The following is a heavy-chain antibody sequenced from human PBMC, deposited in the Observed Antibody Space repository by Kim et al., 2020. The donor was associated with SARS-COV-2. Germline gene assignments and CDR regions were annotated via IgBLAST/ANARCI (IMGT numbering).Heavy chain of an antibody. CDR1: GFTFSNYG. V-gene: IGHV3-30*18. J-gene: IGHJ6*01. Sequence: GGSLRLSCAASGFTFSNYGMHWVRQAPGKGLEWVAVISYDGSNKYYADSVKGRFTISRDNSKNTVYMQMNSLRAEDTAVYYCAKDVGYCSRTSCYRLYY. CDR2: ISYDGSNK. CDR3: AKDVGYCSRTSCYRLYY. D-gene: IGHD2-2*03.